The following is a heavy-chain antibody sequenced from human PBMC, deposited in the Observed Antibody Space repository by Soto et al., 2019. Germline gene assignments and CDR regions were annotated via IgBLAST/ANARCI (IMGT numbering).Heavy chain of an antibody. CDR1: GGSISSGDYY. CDR3: ARGTGGNSWSFWYFDL. V-gene: IGHV4-30-4*01. CDR2: IYYSGST. Sequence: QVQLQESGPGLVKPSQTLSLTCTVSGGSISSGDYYWSWIRQPPGKGLEWIGYIYYSGSTYYNPSLKSRVTRSVDTSKNQFSLKLSSVTAADTAVYYCARGTGGNSWSFWYFDLWGRGTLVTVSS. D-gene: IGHD2-21*02. J-gene: IGHJ2*01.